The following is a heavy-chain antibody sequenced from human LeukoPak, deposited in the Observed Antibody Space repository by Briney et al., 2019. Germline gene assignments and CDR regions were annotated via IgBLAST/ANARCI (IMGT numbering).Heavy chain of an antibody. V-gene: IGHV1-18*01. J-gene: IGHJ4*02. D-gene: IGHD3-3*01. CDR3: ARGTYYDFWSGYSNGFDY. CDR1: GYTFTGYG. Sequence: ASVKVSCKASGYTFTGYGISWVRQAPGQGLEWMGWTSAYNGNTNYAQKLQGRVTMTTDTSTSTAYMELRSLRSDDTAVYYCARGTYYDFWSGYSNGFDYWGQGTLVTVSS. CDR2: TSAYNGNT.